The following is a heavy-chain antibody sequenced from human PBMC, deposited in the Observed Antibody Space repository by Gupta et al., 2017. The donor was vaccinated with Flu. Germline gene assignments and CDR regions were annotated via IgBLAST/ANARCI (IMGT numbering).Heavy chain of an antibody. D-gene: IGHD3-10*01. Sequence: EVQLVESGGGLIQPGESLRLSCAASGFTFSSYWIHWVRQAPGEGLVWGSRIKFDGNGTSYADSVKGRFTISRDNAENTLYLQMNSLRGEDTAVYYCARGLFGHYGMDVWGQGTTVTVSS. V-gene: IGHV3-74*01. CDR2: IKFDGNGT. CDR1: GFTFSSYW. CDR3: ARGLFGHYGMDV. J-gene: IGHJ6*02.